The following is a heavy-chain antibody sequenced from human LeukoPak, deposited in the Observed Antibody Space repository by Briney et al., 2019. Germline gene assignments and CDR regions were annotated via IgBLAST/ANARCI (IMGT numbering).Heavy chain of an antibody. D-gene: IGHD5-18*01. CDR1: GFTFSSYE. V-gene: IGHV3-48*03. Sequence: PGGSLILSCAASGFTFSSYEMNWVRQAPGKGLEWVSYISSSGNTIYYADSVKGRFTISRDNAKNSLYLQMNSLRAEDTAVYYCARDCGTKAAMDFDYWGQGTLVTVSS. J-gene: IGHJ4*02. CDR3: ARDCGTKAAMDFDY. CDR2: ISSSGNTI.